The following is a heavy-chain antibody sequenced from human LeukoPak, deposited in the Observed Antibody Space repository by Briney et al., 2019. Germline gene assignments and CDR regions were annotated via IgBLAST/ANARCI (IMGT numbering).Heavy chain of an antibody. D-gene: IGHD5-24*01. CDR2: IREDGSER. V-gene: IGHV3-7*01. Sequence: PGGSLRLSCVVSGFTFSGYWMTWVRQAPGKGLEWVANIREDGSERNYVDSVKGRFIISRDNSRNSLYLQMNSLRPEDTAVYYCTRDRSARATKEDRYDYGGQGTLVTVSS. CDR1: GFTFSGYW. J-gene: IGHJ4*02. CDR3: TRDRSARATKEDRYDY.